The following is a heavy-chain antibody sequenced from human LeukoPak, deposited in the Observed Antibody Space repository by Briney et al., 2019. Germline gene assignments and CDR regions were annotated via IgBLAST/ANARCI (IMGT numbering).Heavy chain of an antibody. J-gene: IGHJ5*01. D-gene: IGHD3-3*01. CDR2: IRGSGGSA. CDR1: GFSFSSYA. CDR3: AKILYGNGYVMLDS. V-gene: IGHV3-23*01. Sequence: GGSLRLSCAASGFSFSSYAMSWVRQAPGKGLEWVSAIRGSGGSAYYADSVKGRFTISRDNSKNTLYLQMNSLIAEDTTVYYCAKILYGNGYVMLDSWGQGTLVTVSS.